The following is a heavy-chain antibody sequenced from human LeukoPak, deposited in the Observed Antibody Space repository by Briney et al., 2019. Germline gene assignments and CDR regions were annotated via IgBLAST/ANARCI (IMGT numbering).Heavy chain of an antibody. V-gene: IGHV4-59*01. Sequence: SETLSLTCTVSVGSISSYYWSWIRQPPGKGLEWIGYIYYSGSTNYNPSLKSRVTISVDTSKNQFSLKLSFVTAADTAVYYCARERVYSSGYYTLVGYFDYWGQGTLVTVSS. CDR3: ARERVYSSGYYTLVGYFDY. CDR1: VGSISSYY. D-gene: IGHD3-22*01. J-gene: IGHJ4*02. CDR2: IYYSGST.